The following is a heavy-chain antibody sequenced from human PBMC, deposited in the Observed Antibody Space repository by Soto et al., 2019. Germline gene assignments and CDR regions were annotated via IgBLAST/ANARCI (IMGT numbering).Heavy chain of an antibody. CDR2: VNTSSGNT. V-gene: IGHV1-8*01. CDR3: ARASMYIWYDH. J-gene: IGHJ5*02. CDR1: GYTFTTYD. Sequence: QVQLVQSGAEVKRPEASVKVSCEASGYTFTTYDINWVRQASGQGLEWMGCVNTSSGNTVYARKFHGRVTMTSDTSISTANMELNSLESEDPAIYHCARASMYIWYDHWGQGTLVTVSS. D-gene: IGHD1-20*01.